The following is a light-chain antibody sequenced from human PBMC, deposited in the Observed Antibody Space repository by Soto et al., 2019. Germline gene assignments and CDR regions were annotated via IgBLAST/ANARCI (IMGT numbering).Light chain of an antibody. CDR1: SSNIGNNY. CDR3: GTWDSSLSAGQV. V-gene: IGLV1-51*02. CDR2: ENN. J-gene: IGLJ3*02. Sequence: QSVLTQPPSVSAAPGQKVTISCSGSSSNIGNNYVSWYQQLPGTAPKLLIYENNKLPSGIPDRFSGSKSGTSATLGITGLQTGDEADYYCGTWDSSLSAGQVFGGGTKLTVL.